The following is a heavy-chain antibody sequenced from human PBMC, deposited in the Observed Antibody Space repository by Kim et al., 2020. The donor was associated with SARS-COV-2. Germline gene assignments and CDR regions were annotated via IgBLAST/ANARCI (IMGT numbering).Heavy chain of an antibody. J-gene: IGHJ6*03. CDR3: ARVEWEYCSSTSCYGPGDYYYYYYMDV. V-gene: IGHV3-53*01. CDR1: GFTVSSNY. Sequence: GGSLRLSCAASGFTVSSNYMSWVRQAPGKGLEWVSVIYSGGSTYYADSVKGRFTISRDNSKNTLYLQMNSLRAEDTAVYYCARVEWEYCSSTSCYGPGDYYYYYYMDVWGKGTTVTVSS. D-gene: IGHD2-2*01. CDR2: IYSGGST.